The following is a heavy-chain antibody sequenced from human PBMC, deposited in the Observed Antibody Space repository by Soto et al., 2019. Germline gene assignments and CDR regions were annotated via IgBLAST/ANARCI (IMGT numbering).Heavy chain of an antibody. CDR2: IWYDGSNN. Sequence: GGSRGLCCAAAGFTFRSDARHWVRQAPGKGLEWVALIWYDGSNNSYVDSVKGRFTISRDNSKNTLYLQMSSLRADDTAVYYCARDPFYGYHYYYGMDVWGQGT. D-gene: IGHD3-10*01. J-gene: IGHJ6*02. CDR1: GFTFRSDA. CDR3: ARDPFYGYHYYYGMDV. V-gene: IGHV3-33*01.